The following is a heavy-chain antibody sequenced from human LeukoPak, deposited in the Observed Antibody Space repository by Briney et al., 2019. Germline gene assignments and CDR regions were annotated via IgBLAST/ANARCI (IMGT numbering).Heavy chain of an antibody. J-gene: IGHJ4*02. CDR3: ARKSGGSDY. CDR1: GFTFDVYG. CDR2: INWNGHST. Sequence: PGESLRLSCAASGFTFDVYGMSWVRQVPGKGLEWVSGINWNGHSTGYADSVKGRFTISRDNAKNSLYLQMNSLRAEDTALYYCARKSGGSDYWGQGTLVTVSS. V-gene: IGHV3-20*04. D-gene: IGHD1-26*01.